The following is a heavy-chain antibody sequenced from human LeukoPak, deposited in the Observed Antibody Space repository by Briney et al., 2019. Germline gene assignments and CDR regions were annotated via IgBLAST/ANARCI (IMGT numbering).Heavy chain of an antibody. D-gene: IGHD3-10*01. J-gene: IGHJ6*02. CDR2: IYSGGST. CDR1: GLSVGSNY. V-gene: IGHV3-53*01. Sequence: GGSLRLSCAASGLSVGSNYWSWVRQAPGKGLEWVSIIYSGGSTEYADSVKGRFTISRDNSENTVYLQMNSLRAEDTAVYYCARDLRGQEDVWGQGTTVTVSS. CDR3: ARDLRGQEDV.